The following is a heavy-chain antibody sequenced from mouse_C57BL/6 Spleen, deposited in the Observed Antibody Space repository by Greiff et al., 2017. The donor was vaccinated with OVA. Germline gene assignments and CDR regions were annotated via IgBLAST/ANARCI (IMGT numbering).Heavy chain of an antibody. Sequence: QVQLQQSGPELVKPGASVKISCKASGYAFSSYWMNWVKQRPGKGLEWIGRIYPGDGDTNYNGKFKGKATLTADKSSSTAYMQLSSLTSEDSAVYFCGRVLWDAMDYWGQGTSVTVSS. J-gene: IGHJ4*01. D-gene: IGHD1-1*02. CDR1: GYAFSSYW. CDR2: IYPGDGDT. CDR3: GRVLWDAMDY. V-gene: IGHV1-82*01.